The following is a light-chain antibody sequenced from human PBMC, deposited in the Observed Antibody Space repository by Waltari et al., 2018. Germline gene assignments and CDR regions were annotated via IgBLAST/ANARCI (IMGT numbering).Light chain of an antibody. J-gene: IGKJ1*01. CDR1: QNIGNR. V-gene: IGKV1-5*03. Sequence: DIQMTQSPSTLSASVGDRVTVTCRASQNIGNRLAWYQHKPGKAPNLLIYEDSSLEGLSPSRVSGSGSGTGFTLTISSLQPDDFATYYCQQYHTYPWTFGQGTTVEVK. CDR2: EDS. CDR3: QQYHTYPWT.